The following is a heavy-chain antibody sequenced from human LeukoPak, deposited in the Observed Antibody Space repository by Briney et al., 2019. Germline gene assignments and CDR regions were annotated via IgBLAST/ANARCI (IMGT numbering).Heavy chain of an antibody. CDR1: GGSFSGHY. CDR2: IYYSGST. V-gene: IGHV4-59*11. D-gene: IGHD3-22*01. CDR3: ARDRYYDSSGYYDY. J-gene: IGHJ4*02. Sequence: SETLSLTCAVYGGSFSGHYWSWIRQPPGKGLEWIGYIYYSGSTNYNPSLKSRVTISVDTSKNQFSLKLSSVTAADTAVYYCARDRYYDSSGYYDYWGQGTLVTVSS.